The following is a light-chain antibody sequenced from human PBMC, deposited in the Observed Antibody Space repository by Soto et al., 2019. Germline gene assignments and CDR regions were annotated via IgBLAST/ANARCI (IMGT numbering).Light chain of an antibody. V-gene: IGKV3-20*01. Sequence: EIVLTQSPATLSLSPVERATLSCRASQSVSSSYIAWYRQRPGQTPSLLIYGASTRATGIPDRFSGSGSGTHFTLTISRLEPGDFAVYYCQHFGGTTFTFGQGTRLEIK. CDR1: QSVSSSY. CDR2: GAS. CDR3: QHFGGTTFT. J-gene: IGKJ5*01.